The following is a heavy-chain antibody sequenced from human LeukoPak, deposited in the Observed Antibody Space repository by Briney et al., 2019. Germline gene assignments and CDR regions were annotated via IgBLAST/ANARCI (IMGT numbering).Heavy chain of an antibody. V-gene: IGHV1-69*05. D-gene: IGHD3-10*01. J-gene: IGHJ4*02. Sequence: SVKVSCKASGGTFSSYAISWVRQAPGQGLEWMGRIIPIFGTANYAQKFQGRVTITTDESTSTAYMELSSLRSEDTAVYYCASNYYGSASLGYWGQGTLVTVSS. CDR2: IIPIFGTA. CDR1: GGTFSSYA. CDR3: ASNYYGSASLGY.